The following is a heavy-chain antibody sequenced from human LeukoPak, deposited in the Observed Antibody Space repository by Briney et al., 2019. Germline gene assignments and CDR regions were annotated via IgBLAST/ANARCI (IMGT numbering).Heavy chain of an antibody. CDR1: GYTFTSYY. V-gene: IGHV1-46*01. J-gene: IGHJ6*02. D-gene: IGHD2-2*01. Sequence: ASVKVSCKASGYTFTSYYMHWVRQAPGQGLEWMEIINPSGGSTSYAQKFQGRVTMTRDTSTSTVYMELSSLRSEDTAVYYCARDDCSSTSCYYYYYGMDVWGQGTTVTVSS. CDR2: INPSGGST. CDR3: ARDDCSSTSCYYYYYGMDV.